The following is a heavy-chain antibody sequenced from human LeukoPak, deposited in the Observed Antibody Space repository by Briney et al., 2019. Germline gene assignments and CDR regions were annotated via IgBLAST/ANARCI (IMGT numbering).Heavy chain of an antibody. D-gene: IGHD6-13*01. CDR2: INPSGGST. V-gene: IGHV1-46*01. J-gene: IGHJ4*02. Sequence: ASVKVSCKASGYTFTSYYMHWVRQAPGQGLEWMGIINPSGGSTSYAQKFQGRVTMTRDTSTSTVYMELSRLRSEDTAVYYRARVGIAAAGSDYWGQGTLVTVSS. CDR3: ARVGIAAAGSDY. CDR1: GYTFTSYY.